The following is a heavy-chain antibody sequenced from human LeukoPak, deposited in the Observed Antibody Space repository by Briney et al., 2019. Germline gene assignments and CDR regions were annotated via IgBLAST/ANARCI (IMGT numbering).Heavy chain of an antibody. Sequence: PGRSLRLSCAASGFTFSSYGMHWVRQAPGKGLEWVAVISYDGSNKYYADSVKGRFTISRDNSKNTLYLQMNSLRAEDTAVYYCARQWLDNYFDYWGRGTLVTVSS. CDR3: ARQWLDNYFDY. V-gene: IGHV3-30*03. CDR2: ISYDGSNK. J-gene: IGHJ4*02. D-gene: IGHD6-19*01. CDR1: GFTFSSYG.